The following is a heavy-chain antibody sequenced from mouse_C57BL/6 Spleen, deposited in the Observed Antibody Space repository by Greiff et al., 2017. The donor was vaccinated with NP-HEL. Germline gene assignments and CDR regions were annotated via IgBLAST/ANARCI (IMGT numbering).Heavy chain of an antibody. J-gene: IGHJ2*01. Sequence: EVKLQESGPGLVKPSQSLSLTCSVTGYSITSGYYWNWIRQFPGNKLEWMGYISYDGSNNYNPSLKNRISITRDTSKNQFFLKLNSVNTEDTATYYCAREDYGITRDYWGQGTTLTVSS. CDR3: AREDYGITRDY. V-gene: IGHV3-6*01. CDR1: GYSITSGYY. D-gene: IGHD2-1*01. CDR2: ISYDGSN.